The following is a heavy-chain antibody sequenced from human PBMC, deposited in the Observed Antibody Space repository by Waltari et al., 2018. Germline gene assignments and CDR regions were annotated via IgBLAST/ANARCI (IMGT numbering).Heavy chain of an antibody. D-gene: IGHD3-16*01. CDR1: GYSISIGSY. Sequence: QVQLQESGPGLVKPSETLSLTCAVSGYSISIGSYWGWIGQPPGKGLEWIGSIYHSGSTYYNPSLKSRVTISVDTSKNQFSLKLSSVTAADTAVYYCASRLGVGRVDYWGQGTLVTVSS. CDR3: ASRLGVGRVDY. V-gene: IGHV4-38-2*01. J-gene: IGHJ4*02. CDR2: IYHSGST.